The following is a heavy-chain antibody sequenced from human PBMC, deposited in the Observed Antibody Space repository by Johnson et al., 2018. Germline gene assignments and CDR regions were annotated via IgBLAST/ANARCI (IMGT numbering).Heavy chain of an antibody. D-gene: IGHD3-22*01. V-gene: IGHV3-33*05. CDR1: GFTFSRYG. J-gene: IGHJ3*02. CDR3: TRTYYYDSSGYYIPDAFDI. Sequence: QVQLVQSGGGVVQPGRSLRLSCAASGFTFSRYGMHWVRQAPGKGLEWVAVISYDGSNKYYADSVKGRFTISRDNSKNTLDLQRISLRAEDTAVYYCTRTYYYDSSGYYIPDAFDIWGQGTMVTVSS. CDR2: ISYDGSNK.